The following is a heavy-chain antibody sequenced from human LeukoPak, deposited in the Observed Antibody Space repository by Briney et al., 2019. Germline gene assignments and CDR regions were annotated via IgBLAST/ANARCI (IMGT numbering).Heavy chain of an antibody. Sequence: PGGSLRLSCAASGFTFSSYSMNWVRQAPGKGLEWAVSISSSSSYIYQADSVKGRFTISRDNAKNSLYLQMNSLRAEDTAVYYCARGLNVRVTIFGVVTNAFDIWGQGTMVTVSS. D-gene: IGHD3-3*01. CDR2: ISSSSSYI. J-gene: IGHJ3*02. CDR1: GFTFSSYS. V-gene: IGHV3-21*01. CDR3: ARGLNVRVTIFGVVTNAFDI.